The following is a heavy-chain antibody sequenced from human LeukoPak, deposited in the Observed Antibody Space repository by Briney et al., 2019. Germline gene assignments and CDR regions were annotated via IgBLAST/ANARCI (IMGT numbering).Heavy chain of an antibody. CDR2: ISSSSSYI. J-gene: IGHJ4*02. Sequence: AXXGFTFXSYXXNWVRQAPGKGXXWVSSISSSSSYIYYADSVKGRFTISRDNAKNSLYLQMNSLRAEDTAVYYCARGNTMSDGYWGQGTLVTVSS. D-gene: IGHD3-22*01. CDR3: ARGNTMSDGY. V-gene: IGHV3-21*01. CDR1: GFTFXSYX.